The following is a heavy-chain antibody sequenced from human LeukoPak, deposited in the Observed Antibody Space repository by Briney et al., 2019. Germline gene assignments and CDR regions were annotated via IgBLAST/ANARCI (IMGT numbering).Heavy chain of an antibody. Sequence: SETLSLTCTVSGYSISSGYYWGWIRQPPGKGLEWIGSMYHSGSTYYNPSLKSRVTISVDTSKNQFSLKLSSVTAADTAVYYCARDSQGYYDILTGYQYNWFDPWGQGTLVTVSS. CDR2: MYHSGST. CDR1: GYSISSGYY. D-gene: IGHD3-9*01. CDR3: ARDSQGYYDILTGYQYNWFDP. V-gene: IGHV4-38-2*02. J-gene: IGHJ5*02.